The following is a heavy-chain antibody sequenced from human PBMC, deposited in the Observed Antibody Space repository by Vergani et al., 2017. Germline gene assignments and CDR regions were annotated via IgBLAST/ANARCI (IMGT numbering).Heavy chain of an antibody. D-gene: IGHD5-12*01. CDR2: VNHSGGT. CDR1: GGSFSNYY. J-gene: IGHJ4*02. V-gene: IGHV4-34*02. CDR3: SAYVLGQYHFDY. Sequence: QVQLQQWGAGLLKPSETLSLTCAVYGGSFSNYYWNWIRQSPGKGLEWIGEVNHSGGTNYNPSLKSRLTISVDTSKTQFSLKLSSVTAADTAVYFCSAYVLGQYHFDYWGQGTLVTVSS.